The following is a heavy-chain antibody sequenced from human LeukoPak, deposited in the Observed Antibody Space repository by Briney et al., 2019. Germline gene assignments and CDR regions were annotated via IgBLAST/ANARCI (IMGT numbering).Heavy chain of an antibody. Sequence: ASVKVSCKASGYTFTSYYMHWVRQAPGQGLEWMGIINPSGGSTSYAQKFQGRITMTRDTSTSTVYMELSSLRSEDTAVYYCARDSPISGSYYGGLGYWGQGTLVTVSS. V-gene: IGHV1-46*01. CDR3: ARDSPISGSYYGGLGY. CDR2: INPSGGST. CDR1: GYTFTSYY. J-gene: IGHJ4*02. D-gene: IGHD1-26*01.